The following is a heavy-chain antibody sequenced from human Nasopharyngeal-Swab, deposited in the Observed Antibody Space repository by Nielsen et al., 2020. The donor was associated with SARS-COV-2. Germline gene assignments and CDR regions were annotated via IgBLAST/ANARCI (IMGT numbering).Heavy chain of an antibody. J-gene: IGHJ6*03. CDR3: ARENGGSVLVSYMDV. Sequence: GESLKISCAASGFTFSSYEMNWVRQAPGKGLEWVSYISSSGRNMYYADSVKGRFIISRDNATKSLFLQMSSLRAEDTAVYYCARENGGSVLVSYMDVWGKGTTATVSS. CDR1: GFTFSSYE. D-gene: IGHD4-23*01. CDR2: ISSSGRNM. V-gene: IGHV3-48*03.